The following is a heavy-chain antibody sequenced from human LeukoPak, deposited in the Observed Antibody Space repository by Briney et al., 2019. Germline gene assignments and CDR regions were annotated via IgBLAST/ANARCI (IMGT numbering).Heavy chain of an antibody. CDR2: ISYDGSNK. V-gene: IGHV3-30-3*02. J-gene: IGHJ6*02. CDR3: AKQTTVTTRYYYYGMDV. Sequence: PGRSLRLSCAASGFTFSSYAMHWVRQAPGKGLEWVAVISYDGSNKYYADSVKGRFTISRDNSKNTLYLQMNSLRAEDTAVYYCAKQTTVTTRYYYYGMDVWGQGTTVTVSS. D-gene: IGHD4-17*01. CDR1: GFTFSSYA.